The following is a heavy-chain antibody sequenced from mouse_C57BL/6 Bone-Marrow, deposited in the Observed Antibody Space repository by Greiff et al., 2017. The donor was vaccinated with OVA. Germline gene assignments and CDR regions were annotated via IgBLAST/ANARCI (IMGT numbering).Heavy chain of an antibody. CDR1: GYSFTGYY. V-gene: IGHV1-42*01. CDR2: INPSTGGT. CDR3: ARRPYYYGSRGFAY. J-gene: IGHJ3*01. Sequence: VQLKESGPELVKPGASVKISCKASGYSFTGYYMNWVKQSPEKSLEWIGEINPSTGGTTYNQKFKAKATLTVDKSSSTAYMQLKSLTSEDSAVYYCARRPYYYGSRGFAYWGQGTLVTVSA. D-gene: IGHD1-1*01.